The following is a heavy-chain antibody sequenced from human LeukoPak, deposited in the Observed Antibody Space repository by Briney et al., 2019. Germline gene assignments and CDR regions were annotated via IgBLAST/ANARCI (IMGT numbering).Heavy chain of an antibody. J-gene: IGHJ4*02. D-gene: IGHD5-24*01. CDR2: ISYDGSNK. Sequence: GGSLRLSCAASGFTFSSYAMHWVRQAPGKGLEWVAVISYDGSNKYYADSVKGRFTISRDNSKNTLYLQMSSLRAEDTAVYYCARDTRRDGYNFGYWGQGTLVTVSS. CDR1: GFTFSSYA. V-gene: IGHV3-30-3*01. CDR3: ARDTRRDGYNFGY.